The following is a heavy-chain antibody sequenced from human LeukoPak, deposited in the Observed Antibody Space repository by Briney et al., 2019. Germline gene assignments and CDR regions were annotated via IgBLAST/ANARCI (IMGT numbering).Heavy chain of an antibody. V-gene: IGHV3-74*01. CDR2: IRSDGSDT. D-gene: IGHD1-26*01. CDR1: GFTFSDTW. CDR3: ARVIGWDEPFDI. Sequence: GGSLRLSCAASGFTFSDTWMHWVRQAPGKGLVWVSRIRSDGSDTRYAESVKGRFTVSRDNAKNTLYLQMNSLRAEDTAVYYCARVIGWDEPFDIWGQGTMVTVSS. J-gene: IGHJ3*02.